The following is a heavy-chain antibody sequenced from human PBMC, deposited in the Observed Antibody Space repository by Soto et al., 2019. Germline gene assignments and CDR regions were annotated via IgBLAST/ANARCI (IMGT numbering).Heavy chain of an antibody. D-gene: IGHD3-10*01. V-gene: IGHV4-59*01. CDR1: GGSISSYY. CDR3: ARDYYGSGSYLGY. Sequence: SETLSLTCTVSGGSISSYYWSWIRQPPGKGLEWIGYIYYSGSTNYNPSLKSRVTISVDTSKNQFSLKLSSVTAADTAVYYCARDYYGSGSYLGYWGQGTLVTVSS. CDR2: IYYSGST. J-gene: IGHJ4*02.